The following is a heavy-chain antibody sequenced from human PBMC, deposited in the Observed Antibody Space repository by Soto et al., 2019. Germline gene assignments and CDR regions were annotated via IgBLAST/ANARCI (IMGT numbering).Heavy chain of an antibody. D-gene: IGHD2-8*01. V-gene: IGHV3-30*18. Sequence: LRLSCAASGFTFISYGMHWVRQAPGKGLEWVAVISYDGSNKYYADSVKGRFTISRDNSKNTLYLQMNSLRAEDTAVYYYAKANALDYWGQGTLVTVSS. CDR3: AKANALDY. CDR2: ISYDGSNK. J-gene: IGHJ4*02. CDR1: GFTFISYG.